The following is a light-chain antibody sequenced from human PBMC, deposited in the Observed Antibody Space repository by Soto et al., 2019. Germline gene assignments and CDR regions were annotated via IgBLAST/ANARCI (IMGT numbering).Light chain of an antibody. CDR2: GAS. CDR3: QQYDQWWT. Sequence: ENVLSLSPDTLSLTTGERASLSCGASQSVDSSYVAWYQQKPGLAPRLLVYGASIRATGIPARFSGSGSGTEYSLTISSLQSEDFGVYFCQQYDQWWTFGQGTKVDIK. V-gene: IGKV3D-20*01. CDR1: QSVDSSY. J-gene: IGKJ1*01.